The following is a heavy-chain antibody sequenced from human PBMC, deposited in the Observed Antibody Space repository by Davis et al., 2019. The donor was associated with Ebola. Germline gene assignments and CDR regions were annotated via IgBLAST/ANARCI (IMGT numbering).Heavy chain of an antibody. CDR3: AKDTSNVWFDV. CDR1: GFTFDDYV. Sequence: GGSLRLSCTASGFTFDDYVMSWVRRAPGKGLEWVSTLGLSADTYYADSVKGRFTISRDNSKNTLHLQMNSLRVEDTAIYYCAKDTSNVWFDVWGQGTMVTVSS. J-gene: IGHJ3*01. CDR2: LGLSADT. D-gene: IGHD6-19*01. V-gene: IGHV3-23*01.